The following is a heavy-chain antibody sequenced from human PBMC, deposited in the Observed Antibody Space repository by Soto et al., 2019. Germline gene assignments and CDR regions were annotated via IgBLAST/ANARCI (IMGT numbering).Heavy chain of an antibody. CDR3: ATDHYYYESSGYFSEYFHH. J-gene: IGHJ1*01. D-gene: IGHD3-22*01. CDR2: INGGNGQT. Sequence: ASVKVSCKXSGYTFSSHAMHWVRQAPGQRLEWMGWINGGNGQTKYSQKFQGRVTFTPDTSTSTAYLDLSSLRSEDTAVYYCATDHYYYESSGYFSEYFHHWGQGTQVTVSS. V-gene: IGHV1-3*01. CDR1: GYTFSSHA.